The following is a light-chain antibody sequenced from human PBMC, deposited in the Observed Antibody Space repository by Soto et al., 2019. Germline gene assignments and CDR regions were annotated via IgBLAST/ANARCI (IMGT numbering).Light chain of an antibody. J-gene: IGLJ1*01. CDR1: SFNIGADYD. CDR3: QSYDSSMSGGV. V-gene: IGLV1-40*01. CDR2: GNT. Sequence: QSVLAQPPSVSGAPGQRVTISCTGNSFNIGADYDVHWYQQLPGTAPKLLIYGNTNRPSGVPDRFSGSKSGTSASLAITGLQAEDEADYYCQSYDSSMSGGVFGTGTKGTVL.